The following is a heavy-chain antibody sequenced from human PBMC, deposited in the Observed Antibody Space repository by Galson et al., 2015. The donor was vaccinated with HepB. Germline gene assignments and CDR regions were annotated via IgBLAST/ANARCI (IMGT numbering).Heavy chain of an antibody. V-gene: IGHV1-8*01. CDR1: GYTFTSYD. J-gene: IGHJ6*02. D-gene: IGHD6-19*01. Sequence: SVKVSCKASGYTFTSYDINWVRQATGQGLEWMGWMNANSGNTGYAQKFQGRVTMTRNTSISTAYMELSSLRSEDTAVYYCASGQFGAVADKPSVRRYSYYYRMDVWGQGTTVTVSS. CDR3: ASGQFGAVADKPSVRRYSYYYRMDV. CDR2: MNANSGNT.